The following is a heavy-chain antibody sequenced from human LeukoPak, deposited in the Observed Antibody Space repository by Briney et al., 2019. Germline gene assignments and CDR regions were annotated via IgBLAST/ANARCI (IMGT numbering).Heavy chain of an antibody. CDR3: ARQLPTAAADTRGYFDY. CDR2: LYYGENS. V-gene: IGHV4-59*05. J-gene: IGHJ4*02. CDR1: GGSISSYY. Sequence: SETLSLTCTVSGGSISSYYWSWIRQPAGKGLEWIGSLYYGENSHYNPSLKSRATLSVDTSNNQFSLKLTSVTAADAAVYFCARQLPTAAADTRGYFDYWGKGTVVTVSS. D-gene: IGHD6-25*01.